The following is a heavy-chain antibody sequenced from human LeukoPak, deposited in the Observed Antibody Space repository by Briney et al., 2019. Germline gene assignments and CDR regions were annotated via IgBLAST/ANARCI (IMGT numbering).Heavy chain of an antibody. V-gene: IGHV3-23*01. J-gene: IGHJ4*02. CDR2: ISGSGSVT. D-gene: IGHD3-22*01. CDR3: ARVPYDSIAYHYFDY. Sequence: GGSLRLSCAASGFTSSTYAMSWVRQAPGKGLEWVSTISGSGSVTYYADSVKGRFTFSRGNSKNTLSLQMNSLGAEDTAVYYCARVPYDSIAYHYFDYWGQGTLLIVSS. CDR1: GFTSSTYA.